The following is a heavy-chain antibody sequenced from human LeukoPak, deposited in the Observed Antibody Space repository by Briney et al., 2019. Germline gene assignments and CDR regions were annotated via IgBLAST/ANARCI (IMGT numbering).Heavy chain of an antibody. CDR3: ARENSGSYREFDY. J-gene: IGHJ4*02. D-gene: IGHD1-26*01. V-gene: IGHV4-31*03. CDR2: IYYSGST. CDR1: GGSISSGGYY. Sequence: PSETLSLTCTVSGGSISSGGYYWSWLRQHPGKGLEWIGYIYYSGSTYYNPSLKSRVTISVDTSKNQFSLKLSSVTAADTAVFYCARENSGSYREFDYWGQGTLVTVSS.